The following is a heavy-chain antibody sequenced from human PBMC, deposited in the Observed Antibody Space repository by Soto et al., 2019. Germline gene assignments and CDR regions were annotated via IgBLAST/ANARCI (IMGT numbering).Heavy chain of an antibody. CDR3: ARVVPGAEAWFGP. V-gene: IGHV1-18*01. D-gene: IGHD2-2*01. CDR1: GGTLIIYA. J-gene: IGHJ5*02. CDR2: ISLYSDGT. Sequence: ASVNASCKASGGTLIIYASTWVRQAPGQPLEWLGWISLYSDGTNYAQKFQGRVSMTTDTSTTTAYMELRSLRSDDTAVYYCARVVPGAEAWFGPWGQGTLVTVSS.